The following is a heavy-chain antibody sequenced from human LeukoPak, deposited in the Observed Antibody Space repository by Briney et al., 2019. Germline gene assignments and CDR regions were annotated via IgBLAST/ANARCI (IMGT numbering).Heavy chain of an antibody. CDR1: GGSISSGSYY. CDR2: IYTSGST. V-gene: IGHV4-61*02. D-gene: IGHD6-19*01. Sequence: SETLSLTCTVSGGSISSGSYYWSWIRQPAGKGLEWIGRIYTSGSTNYNPSLKSRVTISVDTSKNQFSLELSSVTAADTAVYYCARDIELAGSGSFDYWGQGTLVTVSS. J-gene: IGHJ4*02. CDR3: ARDIELAGSGSFDY.